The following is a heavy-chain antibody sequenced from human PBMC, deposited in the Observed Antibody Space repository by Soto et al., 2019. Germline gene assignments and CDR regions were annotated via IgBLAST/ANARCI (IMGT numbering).Heavy chain of an antibody. CDR3: ARDRYCSGGSCFSYWYFDL. J-gene: IGHJ2*01. D-gene: IGHD2-15*01. Sequence: QSQTLSLTCAISGDSVSSNSAAWNWIRQSPSRGLEWLGRTYYRSKWYNDYAASVKSRITINPDTSKNQFSLLLNSVTPEDTAVYYCARDRYCSGGSCFSYWYFDLWGRGTLVTVSS. CDR2: TYYRSKWYN. CDR1: GDSVSSNSAA. V-gene: IGHV6-1*01.